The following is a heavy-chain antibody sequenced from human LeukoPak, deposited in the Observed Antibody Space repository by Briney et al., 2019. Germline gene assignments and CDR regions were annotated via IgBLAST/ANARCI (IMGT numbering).Heavy chain of an antibody. J-gene: IGHJ4*02. CDR2: ISYDGSNK. D-gene: IGHD3-22*01. CDR1: GFTFSSYG. CDR3: AKDVVRSGYSPDFDY. V-gene: IGHV3-30*18. Sequence: GRSLRLSCAASGFTFSSYGMHWVRQAPGKGLEWVAVISYDGSNKYYADSVKGRFTISRDNSKNTLYLQLNNVRVEDTALYYCAKDVVRSGYSPDFDYRGQGTPVTVSS.